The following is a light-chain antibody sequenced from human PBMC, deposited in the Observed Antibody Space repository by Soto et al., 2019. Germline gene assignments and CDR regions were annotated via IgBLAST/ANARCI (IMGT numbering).Light chain of an antibody. J-gene: IGKJ1*01. CDR3: QPYNSYGT. CDR1: QSISSW. V-gene: IGKV1-5*03. CDR2: KAS. Sequence: DIQMTQSPSTLSASVGDRVTITCRASQSISSWLAWYQQKPGKAPKLLIYKASSLETGVPSRFSGSGSGTEFTLTISSLQPDDFATYYCQPYNSYGTFGQGTKV.